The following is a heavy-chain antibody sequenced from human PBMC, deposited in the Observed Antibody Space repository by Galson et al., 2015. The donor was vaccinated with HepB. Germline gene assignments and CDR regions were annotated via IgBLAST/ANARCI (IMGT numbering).Heavy chain of an antibody. J-gene: IGHJ6*03. CDR1: GFTFSSYS. CDR3: ARAPGAVSHQYDFWSGPHYYYYYMDV. Sequence: SLRLSCAGSGFTFSSYSMNWVRQAPGKGLEWVSSISSSSSYIYYADSVKGRFTISRDNAKNSLYLQMNSLRAEDTAVYYCARAPGAVSHQYDFWSGPHYYYYYMDVWGKGTTVTVSS. D-gene: IGHD3-3*01. V-gene: IGHV3-21*01. CDR2: ISSSSSYI.